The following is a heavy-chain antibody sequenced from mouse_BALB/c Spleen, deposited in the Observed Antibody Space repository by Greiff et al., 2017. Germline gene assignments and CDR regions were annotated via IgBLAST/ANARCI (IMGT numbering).Heavy chain of an antibody. CDR3: ARPNYYGSSYDAMDY. V-gene: IGHV5-12-2*01. J-gene: IGHJ4*01. CDR1: GFTFSSYT. Sequence: EVQRVESGGGLVQPGGSLKLSCAASGFTFSSYTMSWVRQTPEKRLEWVAYISNGGGSTYYPDTVKGRFTISRDNAKNTLYLQMSSLKSEDTAMYYCARPNYYGSSYDAMDYWGQGTSVTVSS. D-gene: IGHD1-1*01. CDR2: ISNGGGST.